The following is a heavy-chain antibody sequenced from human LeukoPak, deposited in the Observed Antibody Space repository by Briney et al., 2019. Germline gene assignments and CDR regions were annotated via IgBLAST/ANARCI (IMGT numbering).Heavy chain of an antibody. CDR3: TRYNNDHFDY. Sequence: GRSLRLSCAGSGFTFGGYGMHWFRQTPGKGLEWVAVTAYDGSRAFYADSVKGRFTISRDNSKNTMSVQMDDLRAEDTAVYYCTRYNNDHFDYWGQGTLVTVSS. CDR1: GFTFGGYG. D-gene: IGHD1-14*01. V-gene: IGHV3-33*01. CDR2: TAYDGSRA. J-gene: IGHJ4*01.